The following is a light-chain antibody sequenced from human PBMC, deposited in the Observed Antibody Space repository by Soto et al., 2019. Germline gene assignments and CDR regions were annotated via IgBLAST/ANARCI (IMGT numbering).Light chain of an antibody. CDR1: QDISSH. J-gene: IGKJ5*01. CDR2: GAS. CDR3: QQYNSXPIT. Sequence: DIQMTQSPSSLSASVGDRVTMTCRASQDISSHLAWFQQKPGKAPKSLIYGASSLQXXXXXRFXXXXXXXXXXXXXXXXQPEDFATYYCQQYNSXPITFGQGTRLEIK. V-gene: IGKV1-16*01.